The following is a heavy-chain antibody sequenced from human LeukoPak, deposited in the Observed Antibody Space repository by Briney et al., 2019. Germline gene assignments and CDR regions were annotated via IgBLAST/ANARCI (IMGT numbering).Heavy chain of an antibody. J-gene: IGHJ6*02. V-gene: IGHV3-23*01. Sequence: PGGSLRLSCAAPGFTFSSYAMSWVRQAPGKGLEWVSGISGRGGSTYYADSVKGRFTISRDNSKNTLYLQMNSLRAEDTAVYYCAKAKDFWSGFGRDYYYGMDVWGQGTTVTVSS. CDR2: ISGRGGST. D-gene: IGHD3-3*01. CDR1: GFTFSSYA. CDR3: AKAKDFWSGFGRDYYYGMDV.